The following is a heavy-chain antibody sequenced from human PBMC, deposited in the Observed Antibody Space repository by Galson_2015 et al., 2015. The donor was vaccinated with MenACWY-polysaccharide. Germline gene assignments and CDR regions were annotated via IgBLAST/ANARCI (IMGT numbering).Heavy chain of an antibody. V-gene: IGHV1-8*01. CDR3: AREGITTFFLDY. Sequence: SVKVSCKASGYTFTSYDINWVRQATGQGLEWMGWMNPNSGNTGYAQKFQGRVTMTRNTSISTAYMELSSLRSEDTAVYYCAREGITTFFLDYWGQGTLVTVSS. J-gene: IGHJ4*02. CDR2: MNPNSGNT. D-gene: IGHD3-16*01. CDR1: GYTFTSYD.